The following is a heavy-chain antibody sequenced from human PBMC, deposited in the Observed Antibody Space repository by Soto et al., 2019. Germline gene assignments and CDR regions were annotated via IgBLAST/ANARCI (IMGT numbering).Heavy chain of an antibody. CDR2: FEPEDGET. D-gene: IGHD3-10*01. CDR1: GYTLTELS. CDR3: ATCVIRGVNDYYGMDV. J-gene: IGHJ6*02. Sequence: QVQLVQSGAEEKQPGASVKVSCKVSGYTLTELSMHWVRQAPGKGLEGRGGFEPEDGETIYAQKFQGRATMTEDTPTDTAYMELSSLRSEDTAVYSCATCVIRGVNDYYGMDVWGQGTTVTVSS. V-gene: IGHV1-24*01.